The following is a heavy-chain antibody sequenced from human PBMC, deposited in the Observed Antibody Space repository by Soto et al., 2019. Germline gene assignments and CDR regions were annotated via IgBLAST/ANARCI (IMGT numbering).Heavy chain of an antibody. CDR3: ARGAGRFLLAYYGMDV. D-gene: IGHD3-3*01. V-gene: IGHV5-51*01. J-gene: IGHJ6*02. CDR2: IYPGDSAT. CDR1: GYSFTSYW. Sequence: GETQNTSGKGSGYSFTSYWIGWVRQMPGKGLEWMGIIYPGDSATRYSPSFQGQVTISADKSISTAYLQWSSLKASDTAMYYCARGAGRFLLAYYGMDVWGQGTTVTVSS.